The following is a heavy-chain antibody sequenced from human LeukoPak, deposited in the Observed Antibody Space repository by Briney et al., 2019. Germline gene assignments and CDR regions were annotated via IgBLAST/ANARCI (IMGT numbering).Heavy chain of an antibody. D-gene: IGHD6-19*01. Sequence: PGGSLRLSCAASGFTFSSYWMSWVRQAPGKGLEWVANINPAGSAEYYVDSMKGRFTISRDNAKNSLYLQMDSLRAEDTAVYYCARGVYTSGCDYWGQGTLVTVSS. CDR2: INPAGSAE. V-gene: IGHV3-7*01. J-gene: IGHJ4*02. CDR1: GFTFSSYW. CDR3: ARGVYTSGCDY.